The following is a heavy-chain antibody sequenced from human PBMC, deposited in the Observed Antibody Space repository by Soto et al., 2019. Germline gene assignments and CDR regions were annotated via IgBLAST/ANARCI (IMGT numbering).Heavy chain of an antibody. Sequence: ELQLVESGGGLVMPGGSLRLSCIASGFSFSTYSMNWVRQAPGKGLAWVSSIRRSGDYTYYADSLKGRFTISRDNAKNPLSLQMIRLRAEDTAVYYCARSTSLGGLDVWGQGTTVTVSS. V-gene: IGHV3-21*01. CDR1: GFSFSTYS. CDR2: IRRSGDYT. CDR3: ARSTSLGGLDV. D-gene: IGHD1-1*01. J-gene: IGHJ6*02.